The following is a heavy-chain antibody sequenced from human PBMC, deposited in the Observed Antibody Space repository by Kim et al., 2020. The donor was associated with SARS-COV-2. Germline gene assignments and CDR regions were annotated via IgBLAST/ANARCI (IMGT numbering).Heavy chain of an antibody. CDR1: GYTFTSYG. D-gene: IGHD3-10*01. V-gene: IGHV1-18*04. CDR2: ISAYNGNT. J-gene: IGHJ4*02. Sequence: ASVKVSCKASGYTFTSYGISWVRQAPGQGLEWMGWISAYNGNTNYAQKLQGRVTMTTDTSTSTAYMELRSLRSDDTAVYYCARVDGSMVRGSLAYWGQGTLVTVSS. CDR3: ARVDGSMVRGSLAY.